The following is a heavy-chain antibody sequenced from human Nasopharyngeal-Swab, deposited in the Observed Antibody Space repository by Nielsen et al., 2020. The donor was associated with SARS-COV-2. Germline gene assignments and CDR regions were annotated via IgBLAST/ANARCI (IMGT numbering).Heavy chain of an antibody. CDR3: ARDLGGGYCTTTNCPGS. Sequence: GESLKISCAASGFTFSKRWMSWVRQAPGKGLEWVSVTEIGGTTHYADSVKGRFSISRDSSTNTLYLQMNNVRAEDTAVYYCARDLGGGYCTTTNCPGSWGQGTLVTVSS. V-gene: IGHV3-53*01. CDR1: GFTFSKRW. D-gene: IGHD2-2*01. CDR2: TEIGGTT. J-gene: IGHJ1*01.